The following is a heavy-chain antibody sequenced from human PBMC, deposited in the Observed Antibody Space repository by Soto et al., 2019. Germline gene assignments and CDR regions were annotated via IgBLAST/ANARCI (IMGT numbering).Heavy chain of an antibody. J-gene: IGHJ4*02. Sequence: QVQLQESGPGLVKPSETLSLTCTVSGDSLTRNYWSWIRQPPGKGLEWLAYIHNGRSTNYNPSLMSRASKSLDTSKSQFSLNLNSVTAADTAVYYCARTLSGGFDYWGQGTLVTVSS. CDR3: ARTLSGGFDY. CDR1: GDSLTRNY. CDR2: IHNGRST. V-gene: IGHV4-59*01.